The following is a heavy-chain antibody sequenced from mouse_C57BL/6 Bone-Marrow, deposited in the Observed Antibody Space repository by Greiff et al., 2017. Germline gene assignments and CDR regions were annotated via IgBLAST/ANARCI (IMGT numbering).Heavy chain of an antibody. CDR3: ARSDYYGSSPYAMDY. CDR1: GYAFTNYL. Sequence: VKLQESGAELVRPGTSVKVSCKASGYAFTNYLIEWVKQRPGQGLEWIGVINPGSGGTNYNEKFKGKATLTVDKSSSTAYMQLSSLTSEDSAVYFCARSDYYGSSPYAMDYWGQGTSVTVSS. CDR2: INPGSGGT. J-gene: IGHJ4*01. V-gene: IGHV1-54*01. D-gene: IGHD1-1*01.